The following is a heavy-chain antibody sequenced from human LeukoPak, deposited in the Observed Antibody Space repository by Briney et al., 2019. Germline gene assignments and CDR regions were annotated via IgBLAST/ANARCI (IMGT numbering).Heavy chain of an antibody. CDR2: ISGSGDST. J-gene: IGHJ4*02. CDR3: AKAVSGSYRHFDY. V-gene: IGHV3-23*01. D-gene: IGHD1-26*01. CDR1: GFTLSNYA. Sequence: PGGSLRLSCAASGFTLSNYAMSWVRQAPGKGLEWVSAISGSGDSTYYADSVKGRFTFSRDTSKNTLYLQMNSLRVEDTAVYYCAKAVSGSYRHFDYWGQGTLVTVSS.